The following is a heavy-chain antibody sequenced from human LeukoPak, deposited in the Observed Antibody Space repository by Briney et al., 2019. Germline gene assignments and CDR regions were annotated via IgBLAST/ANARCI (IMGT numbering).Heavy chain of an antibody. Sequence: PSETLSLTCTVSGGSISSNYWSWIRQSPGKGLEWIGYMYNSGSTSYNPSLKSRVTISLDTFKNQFSLKLSSVTAADTAVYYCARDRAYWYFDLWGRGTLVTVSS. CDR3: ARDRAYWYFDL. CDR2: MYNSGST. V-gene: IGHV4-59*01. CDR1: GGSISSNY. J-gene: IGHJ2*01.